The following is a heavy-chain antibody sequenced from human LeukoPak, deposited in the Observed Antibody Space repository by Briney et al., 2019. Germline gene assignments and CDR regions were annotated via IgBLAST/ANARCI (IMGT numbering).Heavy chain of an antibody. CDR2: IYHSGST. J-gene: IGHJ6*03. CDR3: ARGRYMDV. V-gene: IGHV4-4*02. Sequence: GSLRLSCAASGFTFSSYSMNRVRQPPGKGLEWIGEIYHSGSTNYNPSLKSRVTISVDKSKNQFSLKLSSVTAADTAVYYCARGRYMDVWGKGTTVTVSS. CDR1: GFTFSSYSM.